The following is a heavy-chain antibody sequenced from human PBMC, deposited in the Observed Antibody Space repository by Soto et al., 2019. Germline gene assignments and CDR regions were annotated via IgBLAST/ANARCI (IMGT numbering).Heavy chain of an antibody. CDR2: ISSTSSYI. J-gene: IGHJ3*02. CDR3: ARLHPSDTVLVVAACFDAFDI. D-gene: IGHD2-15*01. CDR1: GFTFSSYS. V-gene: IGHV3-21*01. Sequence: GGSLRLSCAASGFTFSSYSMNWVRQAPGRGLEWVSSISSTSSYIYYADSVKGRFIISRDNAKNSLYLQMSSLRAEDTAVYYCARLHPSDTVLVVAACFDAFDIWGQGTMVTVS.